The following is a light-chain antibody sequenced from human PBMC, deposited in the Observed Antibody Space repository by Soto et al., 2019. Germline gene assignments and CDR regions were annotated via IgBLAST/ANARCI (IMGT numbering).Light chain of an antibody. Sequence: DIVMTQSPDSLAVSLGERATINCKSSQSVLYNSNNKNYLAWYQQRPGQPPKLLIYWASTRESGVPDRLRGSGSGTDFTLTITSLQAEDVAVYYCQQYESTPPTFGQGTKLEIK. CDR2: WAS. J-gene: IGKJ2*01. CDR3: QQYESTPPT. CDR1: QSVLYNSNNKNY. V-gene: IGKV4-1*01.